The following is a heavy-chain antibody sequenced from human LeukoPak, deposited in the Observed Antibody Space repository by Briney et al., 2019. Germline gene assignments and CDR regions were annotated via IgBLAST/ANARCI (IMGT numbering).Heavy chain of an antibody. D-gene: IGHD6-13*01. J-gene: IGHJ4*02. CDR1: GFIFSSYG. CDR2: ISYDGSNK. CDR3: AKGPSSHPYDY. Sequence: GGSLRLSYTASGFIFSSYGMHWVRQAPGKGLEWVAVISYDGSNKYYADSVKGRFTISRDNSKNTLYLQMNSLRAEDTAVYYCAKGPSSHPYDYWGQGTLVTVSS. V-gene: IGHV3-30*18.